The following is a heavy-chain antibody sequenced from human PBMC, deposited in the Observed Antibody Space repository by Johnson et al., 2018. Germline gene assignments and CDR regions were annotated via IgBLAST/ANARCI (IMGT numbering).Heavy chain of an antibody. CDR1: GFTFSNND. CDR2: VSCNGSRT. V-gene: IGHV3-35*01. D-gene: IGHD3-16*01. CDR3: VLDHPGGDAWLGYFQH. Sequence: VQLVQSGGGLVQPGGSLRLSCIASGFTFSNNDINWAHQAPGKGLEWLSGVSCNGSRTHYADSVKGRFIISRDDSKSTLYLQMDSLKTEDTAVYYCVLDHPGGDAWLGYFQHWGQGTLVTVSS. J-gene: IGHJ1*01.